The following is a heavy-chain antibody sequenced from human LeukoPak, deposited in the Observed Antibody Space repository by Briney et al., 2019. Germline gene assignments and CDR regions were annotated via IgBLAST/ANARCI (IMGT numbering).Heavy chain of an antibody. CDR3: ARDTHLSYAAGFDC. D-gene: IGHD3-10*01. V-gene: IGHV3-7*01. J-gene: IGHJ4*02. CDR1: GFTFSFYW. CDR2: IKEDGSEK. Sequence: GGSLRLSCAASGFTFSFYWMSWVRQGPGKGLEWVANIKEDGSEKFYVDSVKGRFTISRDNAKNSLYLQMTSLRAEDTALYYCARDTHLSYAAGFDCWGQGTLVTVSS.